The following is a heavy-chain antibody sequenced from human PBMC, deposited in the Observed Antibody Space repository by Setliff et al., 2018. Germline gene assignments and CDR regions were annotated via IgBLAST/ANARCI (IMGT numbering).Heavy chain of an antibody. D-gene: IGHD6-6*01. CDR2: ISGSGIST. J-gene: IGHJ5*02. CDR1: GFTFSSYA. CDR3: ARAPSSSSASWFDP. V-gene: IGHV3-23*01. Sequence: GGSLRLSCAASGFTFSSYAMSWVRQAPGKGLEWVSAISGSGISTYYADSVKGRFTISRDNAKNSLYLQMNSLGAEDTAVYYCARAPSSSSASWFDPWGQGTLVTVSS.